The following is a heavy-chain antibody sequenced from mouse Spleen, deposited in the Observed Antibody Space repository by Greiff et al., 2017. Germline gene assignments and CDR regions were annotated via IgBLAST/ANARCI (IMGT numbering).Heavy chain of an antibody. J-gene: IGHJ2*01. CDR1: GFTFSDYG. Sequence: EVQLVESGGGLVKPGGSLKLSCAASGFTFSDYGMHWVRQAPEKGLEWVAYISSGSSTIYYADTVKGRFTISRDNAKNTLFLQMTSLRSEDTAMYYCARSYYRYPSYYFDYWGQGTTLTVSS. V-gene: IGHV5-17*01. CDR3: ARSYYRYPSYYFDY. CDR2: ISSGSSTI. D-gene: IGHD2-14*01.